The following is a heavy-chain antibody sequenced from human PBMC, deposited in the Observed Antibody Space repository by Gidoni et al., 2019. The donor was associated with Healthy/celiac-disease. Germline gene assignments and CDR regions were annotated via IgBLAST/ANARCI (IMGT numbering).Heavy chain of an antibody. J-gene: IGHJ6*02. D-gene: IGHD3-22*01. CDR1: GFTFSSYW. CDR2: IKQDGSEK. Sequence: EVQLVESGGGLVQPGGSLRLSCAASGFTFSSYWMSWVRQAPGKGLEWVANIKQDGSEKYYVDSVKGRFTISRDNAKNSLYLQMNSLRAEDTAVYYCARDAMMYYYDSSGSGGMDVWGQGTTVTVSS. V-gene: IGHV3-7*01. CDR3: ARDAMMYYYDSSGSGGMDV.